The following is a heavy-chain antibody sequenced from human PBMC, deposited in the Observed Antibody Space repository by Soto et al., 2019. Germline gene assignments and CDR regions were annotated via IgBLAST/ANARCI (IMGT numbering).Heavy chain of an antibody. Sequence: SVKVSCKASGGTFSSYAISWVRQAPGQGLEWMGGIIPIFGTANYAQKFQGRVTITADESTSTAYMELSSLRSEDTAVYYCARGVGITMVRGALGYRGQGTLVTVSS. CDR3: ARGVGITMVRGALGY. CDR1: GGTFSSYA. D-gene: IGHD3-10*01. CDR2: IIPIFGTA. V-gene: IGHV1-69*13. J-gene: IGHJ4*02.